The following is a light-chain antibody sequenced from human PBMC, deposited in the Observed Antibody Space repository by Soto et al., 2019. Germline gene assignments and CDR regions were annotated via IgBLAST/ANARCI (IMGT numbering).Light chain of an antibody. J-gene: IGKJ1*01. CDR2: GAS. CDR1: QVITND. CDR3: LQDINYPWT. Sequence: IQMTQSPSSLSASVGDRLTITCRASQVITNDLGWYQQKPGKAPKRLIYGASTLQSGVPPRFSGSGSGTDFTLAISSLQPEDSATYYCLQDINYPWTFGQGTKVDIK. V-gene: IGKV1-6*01.